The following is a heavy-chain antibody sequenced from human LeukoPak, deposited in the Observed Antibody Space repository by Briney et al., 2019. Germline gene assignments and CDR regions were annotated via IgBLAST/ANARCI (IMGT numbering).Heavy chain of an antibody. CDR2: IYTSGST. D-gene: IGHD6-6*01. V-gene: IGHV4-4*09. CDR3: AGDSSSSEYGWFDP. CDR1: GGSISSYY. Sequence: SETLSLTCTVSGGSISSYYWSWIRQPPGKGLEWIGYIYTSGSTNYNPSLKSRVTISVDTSKNQFSLKLSSVTATDTAVYYCAGDSSSSEYGWFDPWGQGTLVTVSS. J-gene: IGHJ5*02.